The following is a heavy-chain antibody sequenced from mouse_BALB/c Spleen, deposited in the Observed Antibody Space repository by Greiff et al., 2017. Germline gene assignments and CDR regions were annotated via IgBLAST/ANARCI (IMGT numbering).Heavy chain of an antibody. J-gene: IGHJ2*01. D-gene: IGHD2-3*01. CDR2: IRNKANGYTT. CDR1: GFTFTDYY. V-gene: IGHV7-3*02. CDR3: ARDYDGYFDY. Sequence: DVKLVESGGGLVQPGGSLRLSCATSGFTFTDYYMSWVRQPPGKALEWLGFIRNKANGYTTEYSASVKGRFTISRDNSQSILYLQMNTLRAEDSATDYCARDYDGYFDYWGQGTTLTVSS.